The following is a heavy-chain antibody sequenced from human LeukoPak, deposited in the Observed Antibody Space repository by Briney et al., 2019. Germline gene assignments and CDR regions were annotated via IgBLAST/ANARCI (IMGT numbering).Heavy chain of an antibody. D-gene: IGHD1-1*01. Sequence: SETLSLTCTVSGVSISTYFWSWIRQPPGKGLEWIGYIYYSGSTNYNPSLKSRVTISVDTSKNQLSLKLTSVTAADTAVYYCARDLGAGTTVGWFDPWGQGTLVTVSS. CDR2: IYYSGST. CDR1: GVSISTYF. CDR3: ARDLGAGTTVGWFDP. V-gene: IGHV4-59*01. J-gene: IGHJ5*02.